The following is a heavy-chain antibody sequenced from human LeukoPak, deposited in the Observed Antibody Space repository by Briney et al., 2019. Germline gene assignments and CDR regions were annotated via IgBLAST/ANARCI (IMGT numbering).Heavy chain of an antibody. D-gene: IGHD3-22*01. Sequence: PSETLSLTCTVSGGSISSYYWSWIRQPPGKGLEWIGYIYYSGSTNYNPSLKSRVTISVDTSKNQFSLKLSSVTAADTAVYYCARNHDSSGYSYYWYFDLWGRGTLVTVSS. CDR1: GGSISSYY. CDR2: IYYSGST. V-gene: IGHV4-59*01. J-gene: IGHJ2*01. CDR3: ARNHDSSGYSYYWYFDL.